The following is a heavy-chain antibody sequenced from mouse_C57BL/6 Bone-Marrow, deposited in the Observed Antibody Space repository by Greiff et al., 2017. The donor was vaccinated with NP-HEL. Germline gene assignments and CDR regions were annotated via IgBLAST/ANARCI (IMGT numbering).Heavy chain of an antibody. Sequence: VQLKQSGPELVKPGASVKIPCKASGYTFTDYNMDWVKQSHGKSLEWIGDINPNNGGTIYNQKFKGKATLTVDKSSSTAYMELRSLTSEDTAVYYCAREGDGSRYYYAMDYWGQGTSVTVSS. J-gene: IGHJ4*01. CDR1: GYTFTDYN. CDR3: AREGDGSRYYYAMDY. CDR2: INPNNGGT. V-gene: IGHV1-18*01. D-gene: IGHD1-1*01.